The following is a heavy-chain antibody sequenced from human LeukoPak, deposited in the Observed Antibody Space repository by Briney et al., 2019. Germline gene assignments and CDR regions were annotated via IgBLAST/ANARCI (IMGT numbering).Heavy chain of an antibody. V-gene: IGHV1-18*01. CDR3: ARDWDCSSTSCYTEEGWFDP. CDR2: ISAYNGNT. D-gene: IGHD2-2*02. J-gene: IGHJ5*02. CDR1: GYTFTSYG. Sequence: GASVKVSCKASGYTFTSYGISWVRQAPGQGLEWMGWISAYNGNTNYAQKLQGRVTMTTDTSTSTAYMELRSLRSDDTAVYYCARDWDCSSTSCYTEEGWFDPWGQGTLATVSS.